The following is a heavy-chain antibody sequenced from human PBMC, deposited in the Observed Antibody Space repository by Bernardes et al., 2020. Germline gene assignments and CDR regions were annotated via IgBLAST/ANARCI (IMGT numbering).Heavy chain of an antibody. J-gene: IGHJ3*02. V-gene: IGHV3-21*01. D-gene: IGHD2-2*02. Sequence: GGSLRLSCAASGFTFSSYSMNWVRQAPGKGLEWVSSISSSSSYIYYADSVKGRFTISRDNAKNSLYLQMNSLRAEDTAVYYCARGGGPGIVVVPAAILRAFDIWGQGTMVTVSS. CDR1: GFTFSSYS. CDR3: ARGGGPGIVVVPAAILRAFDI. CDR2: ISSSSSYI.